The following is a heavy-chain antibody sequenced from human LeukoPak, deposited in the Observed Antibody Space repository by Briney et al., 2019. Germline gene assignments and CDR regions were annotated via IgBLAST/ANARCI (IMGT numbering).Heavy chain of an antibody. CDR1: GGSFSGYY. J-gene: IGHJ3*01. CDR3: ASLVHYDFWSGYFRPSDAIDV. Sequence: SETLSLTCAVYGGSFSGYYWSWIRQPPGKGLEWIGEINHSGSTNYNPSLKSRASISADKSKNQFSLRLTSVTAADTAVYYCASLVHYDFWSGYFRPSDAIDVWGQGTAVTVSS. CDR2: INHSGST. V-gene: IGHV4-34*01. D-gene: IGHD3-3*01.